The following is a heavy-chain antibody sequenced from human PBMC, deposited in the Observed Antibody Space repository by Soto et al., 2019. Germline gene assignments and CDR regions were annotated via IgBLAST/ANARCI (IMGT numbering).Heavy chain of an antibody. CDR3: ARDRTAAANYYYYGMDV. CDR1: GGTFSSYA. CDR2: IIPIFGTA. D-gene: IGHD6-13*01. J-gene: IGHJ6*02. Sequence: QVQLVQSGAEGKKPGSSVKVSCKASGGTFSSYAISWVRQAPGQGLEWMGGIIPIFGTANYAQKFQGRVTITADESTSTAYMELSSLRSEDTAVYYCARDRTAAANYYYYGMDVWGQGTTVTVSS. V-gene: IGHV1-69*12.